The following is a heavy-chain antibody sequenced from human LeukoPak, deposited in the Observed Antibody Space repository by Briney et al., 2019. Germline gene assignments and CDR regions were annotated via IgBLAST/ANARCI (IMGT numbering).Heavy chain of an antibody. CDR3: AKVDGVRAAPGRGRVDS. V-gene: IGHV3-23*01. J-gene: IGHJ4*02. D-gene: IGHD6-13*01. Sequence: GGSLRLSCAASGFASSSYVMTWVRQAPGKGLEWVSGISGSGGSTYDADSVKGRFTVSRDNSKSTLYLQLNSLRVEDTAVYYCAKVDGVRAAPGRGRVDSWGQGTLVTVSS. CDR2: ISGSGGST. CDR1: GFASSSYV.